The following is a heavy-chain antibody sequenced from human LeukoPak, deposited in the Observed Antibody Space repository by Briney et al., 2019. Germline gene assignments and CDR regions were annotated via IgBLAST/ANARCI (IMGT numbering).Heavy chain of an antibody. D-gene: IGHD5-24*01. CDR3: AKVTSKLATIRGYVDY. CDR2: ISISGGTT. J-gene: IGHJ4*02. V-gene: IGHV3-23*01. CDR1: GFSFSNSD. Sequence: PGGSLRLSCVASGFSFSNSDMSWVRQAPGKGLEWVSTISISGGTTYYADSVKGRFPISRDNSKNTLYLQMTSLRAEDTAVYYCAKVTSKLATIRGYVDYWGQGTLVTVSS.